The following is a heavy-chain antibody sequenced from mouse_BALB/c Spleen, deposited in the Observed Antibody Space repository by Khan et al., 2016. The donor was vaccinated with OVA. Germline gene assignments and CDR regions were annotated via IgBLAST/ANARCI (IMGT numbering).Heavy chain of an antibody. CDR3: AREASSWDFSLPY. CDR2: INPDNAGT. V-gene: IGHV1S136*01. D-gene: IGHD4-1*01. Sequence: VQLQQSGPELVEPGASVKMSCKASGYTFTNYVIHWVKQKPGQGLEWIGYINPDNAGTRYNEKFKGKATLTSDISSTSAYMELLSLTSADSAVSDAAREASSWDFSLPYWGQGTLVTVSA. CDR1: GYTFTNYV. J-gene: IGHJ3*01.